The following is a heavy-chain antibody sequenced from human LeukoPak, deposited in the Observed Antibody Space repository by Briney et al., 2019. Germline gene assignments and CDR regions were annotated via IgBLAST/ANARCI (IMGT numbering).Heavy chain of an antibody. D-gene: IGHD1-7*01. J-gene: IGHJ4*02. V-gene: IGHV4-59*01. CDR1: GGSISSYY. CDR2: IYYSGST. CDR3: ASTDWNYAQ. Sequence: SETLSLTCSVSGGSISSYYWSWIRQPPGKGLEWIGYIYYSGSTNYNPSLKSRVAISLDTSKSQFSLKLTSVTAADTAVYYCASTDWNYAQWGRGILVTVSS.